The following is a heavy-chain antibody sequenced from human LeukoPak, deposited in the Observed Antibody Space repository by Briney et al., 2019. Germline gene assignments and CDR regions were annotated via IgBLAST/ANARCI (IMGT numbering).Heavy chain of an antibody. CDR2: INPNSGGT. CDR1: GYTFTVYY. V-gene: IGHV1-2*02. Sequence: ASVKVSCKASGYTFTVYYIHWVRQAPGQGLEWMGWINPNSGGTNYAQKFQGRVTMTRDASISTAYMEPSRLRSDDTAVYYCARTYTVTTAFDYWGQGTLVTVSS. J-gene: IGHJ4*02. D-gene: IGHD4-17*01. CDR3: ARTYTVTTAFDY.